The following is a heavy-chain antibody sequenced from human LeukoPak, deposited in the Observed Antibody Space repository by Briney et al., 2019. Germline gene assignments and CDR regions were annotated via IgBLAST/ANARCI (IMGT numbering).Heavy chain of an antibody. CDR3: ARLGGSGNVQYYFDY. CDR1: GYSFTSYW. J-gene: IGHJ4*02. D-gene: IGHD3-10*01. CDR2: IYPGDSDT. V-gene: IGHV5-51*01. Sequence: GESLKISCKGSGYSFTSYWIGWVRQMPGKGLEWMGIIYPGDSDTRYSPSFQGQVTISADKSISTAYLQWSSLKASDTAMYYCARLGGSGNVQYYFDYWGQGTLVTVSS.